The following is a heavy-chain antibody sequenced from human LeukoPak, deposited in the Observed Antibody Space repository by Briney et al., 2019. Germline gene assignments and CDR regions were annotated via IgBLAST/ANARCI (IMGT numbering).Heavy chain of an antibody. D-gene: IGHD2-2*02. V-gene: IGHV4-59*01. Sequence: SETLSLTCTVSGGFISNYYWSWIRQPPGKGLEWIGYIYYSGSTDYNPSLKSRVTISVDTSKSQFSLKLNSVTDADTAVYYCARGQVDTHFDYWGPGTLVTVSS. CDR1: GGFISNYY. CDR2: IYYSGST. J-gene: IGHJ4*02. CDR3: ARGQVDTHFDY.